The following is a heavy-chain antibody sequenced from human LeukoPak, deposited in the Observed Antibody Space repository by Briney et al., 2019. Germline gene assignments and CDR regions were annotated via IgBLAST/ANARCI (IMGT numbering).Heavy chain of an antibody. Sequence: GGSLRLSCAASGFTFSSYWMHWVRQAPGKGLVWVSRTNSDGSSTSYADSVKGRFTISRDNAKNTLYLQMNSLRAEDTAVYYCARDIVVVVAATHDAFDIWGQGTMVTVSS. V-gene: IGHV3-74*01. CDR2: TNSDGSST. CDR3: ARDIVVVVAATHDAFDI. CDR1: GFTFSSYW. J-gene: IGHJ3*02. D-gene: IGHD2-15*01.